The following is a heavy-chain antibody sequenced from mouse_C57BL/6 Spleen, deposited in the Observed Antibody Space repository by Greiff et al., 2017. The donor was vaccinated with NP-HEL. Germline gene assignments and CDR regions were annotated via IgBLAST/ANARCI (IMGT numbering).Heavy chain of an antibody. V-gene: IGHV3-6*01. J-gene: IGHJ2*01. CDR2: ISYDGSN. Sequence: EVQVVESGPGLVKPSQSLSLTCSVTGYSITSGYYWNWIRQFPGNNLEWMGYISYDGSNNYNPSLKNRISITRDTSKNQFFLKLNSVTTEDTATYYCARNFYFDYWGQGTTLTVSS. CDR3: ARNFYFDY. CDR1: GYSITSGYY.